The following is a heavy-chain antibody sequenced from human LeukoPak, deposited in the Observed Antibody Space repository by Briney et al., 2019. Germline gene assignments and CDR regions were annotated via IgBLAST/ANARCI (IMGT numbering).Heavy chain of an antibody. J-gene: IGHJ4*02. CDR1: GFTFSSYV. Sequence: GGSLRLSCAASGFTFSSYVMSWVRQAPGKGLEWVSGMSGSGGSTYYGDSVKGRFTISRYNSKHTLYLQMTSLRAEDTAVYYCAKDRAVVLPTAIDYWGQGTLVTVSS. V-gene: IGHV3-23*02. D-gene: IGHD2-2*01. CDR3: AKDRAVVLPTAIDY. CDR2: MSGSGGST.